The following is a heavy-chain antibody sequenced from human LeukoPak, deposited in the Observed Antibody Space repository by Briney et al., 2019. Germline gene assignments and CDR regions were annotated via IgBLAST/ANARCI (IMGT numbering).Heavy chain of an antibody. V-gene: IGHV4-34*01. Sequence: SETLSLTCAVYGGSFSRYYWSWIRQSPGKGLEWIAEINHRGDTNYNPSVKSRVTISADTSKNQFSLKVTSLTAADTAVYFCARGPTISETGYFDYWGQGTLVTVSS. CDR3: ARGPTISETGYFDY. D-gene: IGHD1-1*01. CDR2: INHRGDT. J-gene: IGHJ4*03. CDR1: GGSFSRYY.